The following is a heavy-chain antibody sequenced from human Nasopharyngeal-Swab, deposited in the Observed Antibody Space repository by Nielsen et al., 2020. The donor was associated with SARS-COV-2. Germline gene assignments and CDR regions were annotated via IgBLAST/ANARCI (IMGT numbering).Heavy chain of an antibody. D-gene: IGHD2-2*01. CDR1: GGSISSGSYY. Sequence: SETLSLTCTVSGGSISSGSYYWSWIRQPAGKGLEWIGRIYTSGGTNYNPSLKSRVTISVDTSKNQFSLKLSSVTAADTAVYYCARGSVVVPAARVYNWFDPWGQGTLVTVSS. J-gene: IGHJ5*02. CDR3: ARGSVVVPAARVYNWFDP. V-gene: IGHV4-61*02. CDR2: IYTSGGT.